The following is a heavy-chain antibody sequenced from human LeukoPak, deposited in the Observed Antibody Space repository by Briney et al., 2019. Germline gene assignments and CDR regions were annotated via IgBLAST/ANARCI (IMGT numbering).Heavy chain of an antibody. J-gene: IGHJ4*02. CDR1: GFTFSSYS. CDR2: IYSGGST. D-gene: IGHD4-17*01. Sequence: GGSLRLPCAVSGFTFSSYSMSWVRQAPGKGLEWVSVIYSGGSTYYADSVKGRFTISRDNSKNTLYLQMNSLRAEDTAVYYCAREAVTRNYFDYWGQGTLVTVSS. V-gene: IGHV3-53*01. CDR3: AREAVTRNYFDY.